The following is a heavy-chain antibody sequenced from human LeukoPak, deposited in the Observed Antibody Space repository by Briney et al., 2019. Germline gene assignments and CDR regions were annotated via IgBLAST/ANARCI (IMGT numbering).Heavy chain of an antibody. J-gene: IGHJ4*02. V-gene: IGHV3-30*02. Sequence: GGSLRLSCAASGFTFSSYGMHWVRQAPGKGLEWVAFIRYDGSNKYYADSVKGRFTISRDNSKNTLYLQMNSLRAEDTAVYYCAKVAFHYYGSFDYWGQGTLVTVSS. CDR2: IRYDGSNK. CDR3: AKVAFHYYGSFDY. D-gene: IGHD3-10*01. CDR1: GFTFSSYG.